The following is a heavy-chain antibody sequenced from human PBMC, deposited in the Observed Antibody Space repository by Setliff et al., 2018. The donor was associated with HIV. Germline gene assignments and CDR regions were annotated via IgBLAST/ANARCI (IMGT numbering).Heavy chain of an antibody. V-gene: IGHV3-48*01. D-gene: IGHD6-19*01. Sequence: PGGSLRLSCAASGFTFSTYSMNWVRQAPGKGLEWVACISSSTGSIYYADSVKGRFTISSDTAKNALYLQMNSLRAEDTAVYYCARDGSGRGSGWYNYYYYMDVWGKGTTVTVSS. CDR2: ISSSTGSI. J-gene: IGHJ6*03. CDR1: GFTFSTYS. CDR3: ARDGSGRGSGWYNYYYYMDV.